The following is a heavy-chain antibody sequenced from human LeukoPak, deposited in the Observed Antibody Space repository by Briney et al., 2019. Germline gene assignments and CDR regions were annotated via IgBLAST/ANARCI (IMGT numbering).Heavy chain of an antibody. CDR1: GFTFSSYS. V-gene: IGHV3-7*01. J-gene: IGHJ4*02. CDR2: IKEDGSDK. Sequence: GGSLRLSCAASGFTFSSYSMNWVRQAPGKGLEWVANIKEDGSDKHYMDSVKGRFTISRDNAKNSLYLQMSSLRAEDTAVYYCASGRALDYWGQGTLVTVSS. CDR3: ASGRALDY.